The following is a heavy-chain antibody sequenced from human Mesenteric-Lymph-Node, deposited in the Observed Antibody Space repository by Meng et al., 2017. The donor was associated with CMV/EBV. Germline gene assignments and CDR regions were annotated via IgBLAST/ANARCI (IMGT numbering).Heavy chain of an antibody. D-gene: IGHD5-12*01. Sequence: GGSLRLSCAASGFTFSSYGMHWVRQAPGKGLEWVAFVRYDGGNKYHADSVKGRFTISKDNSKNTLYLQMNSLRAEDTAVYYCAKVKDLYVGYDSPNDYWGQGTLVTVSS. J-gene: IGHJ4*02. CDR1: GFTFSSYG. CDR3: AKVKDLYVGYDSPNDY. V-gene: IGHV3-30*02. CDR2: VRYDGGNK.